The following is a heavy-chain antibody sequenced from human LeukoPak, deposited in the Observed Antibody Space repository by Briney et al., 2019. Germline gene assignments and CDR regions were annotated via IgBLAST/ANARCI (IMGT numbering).Heavy chain of an antibody. V-gene: IGHV3-48*03. CDR1: GFTFSSYE. CDR2: ITSSGDTI. CDR3: ARWRSAFDY. D-gene: IGHD2-15*01. Sequence: GGSLRLSCTASGFTFSSYEMNWVRQAPGKGLEWVSYITSSGDTIYYADSVKRRFTISRDNAKNSLYLQMNSLRAEDTAVYYCARWRSAFDYWGQGTLVTVSS. J-gene: IGHJ4*02.